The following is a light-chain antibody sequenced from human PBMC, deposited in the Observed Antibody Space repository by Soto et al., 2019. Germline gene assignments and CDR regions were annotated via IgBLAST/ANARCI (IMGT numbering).Light chain of an antibody. CDR1: SSDVGGYNY. V-gene: IGLV2-8*01. CDR2: EVS. CDR3: NAYAGSNNWV. Sequence: QSALTQPPSASGYPGQSVTISCTGTSSDVGGYNYVSWYQQHPGKAPKLIIYEVSKWPSGIPDRFSGSKSGNTASLTVSGLQAEDEADYYCNAYAGSNNWVFGGGTKLTVL. J-gene: IGLJ3*02.